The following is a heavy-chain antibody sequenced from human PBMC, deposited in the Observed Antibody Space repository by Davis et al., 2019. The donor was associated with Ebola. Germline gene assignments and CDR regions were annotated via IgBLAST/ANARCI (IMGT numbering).Heavy chain of an antibody. CDR1: GFTFSSYA. Sequence: GGSLRLSCSASGFTFSSYAMHWVRHAPGKGLESVSRISTNGENTYYAESVKCRFTISRENSKDTLYLQMRSLRTEDTAVYYCVKDRFTVVVVHGGFDYWGQGTLVTVSS. J-gene: IGHJ4*02. D-gene: IGHD2-15*01. V-gene: IGHV3-64D*06. CDR3: VKDRFTVVVVHGGFDY. CDR2: ISTNGENT.